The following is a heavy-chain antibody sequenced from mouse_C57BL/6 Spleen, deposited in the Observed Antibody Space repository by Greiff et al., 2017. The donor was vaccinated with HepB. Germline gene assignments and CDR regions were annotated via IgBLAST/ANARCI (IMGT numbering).Heavy chain of an antibody. V-gene: IGHV1-76*01. Sequence: VKLQESGAELVRPGASVKLSCKASGYTFTDYYINWVKQRPGQGLEWIARIYPGSGNTYYNEKFKGKATLTAEKSSSTAYMQLSSLTSEDSAVYFCARRGDHSQGAMDYWGQGTSVTVSS. CDR3: ARRGDHSQGAMDY. CDR1: GYTFTDYY. J-gene: IGHJ4*01. CDR2: IYPGSGNT.